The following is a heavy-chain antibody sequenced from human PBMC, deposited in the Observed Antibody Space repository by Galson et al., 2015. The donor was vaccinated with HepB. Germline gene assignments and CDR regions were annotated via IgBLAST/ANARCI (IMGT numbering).Heavy chain of an antibody. CDR2: ISSSSSII. CDR1: GFRFYSYS. CDR3: ARASDLDY. D-gene: IGHD2-2*01. Sequence: SLRLSCAASGFRFYSYSMNWVRQTPGKGLEWVSYISSSSSIINYADSVKGRLTISRDNAKNSLCLQMNSLRAEDTAVYYCARASDLDYWGQGTLVTVSS. J-gene: IGHJ4*02. V-gene: IGHV3-48*01.